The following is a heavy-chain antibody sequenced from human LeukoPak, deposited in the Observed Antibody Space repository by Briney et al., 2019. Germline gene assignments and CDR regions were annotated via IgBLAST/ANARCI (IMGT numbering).Heavy chain of an antibody. J-gene: IGHJ4*02. D-gene: IGHD2-2*01. CDR3: ARGPRIVVVPAATFFGY. Sequence: ASVKVSCKAAGYTFTGYYMHWVRQAPGQGLEWMGWINPNSGGTNYAQKFQGRVTMTRDTSISTAYMELSRLRSDDTAVYYCARGPRIVVVPAATFFGYWGQGTLVTVSS. CDR2: INPNSGGT. V-gene: IGHV1-2*02. CDR1: GYTFTGYY.